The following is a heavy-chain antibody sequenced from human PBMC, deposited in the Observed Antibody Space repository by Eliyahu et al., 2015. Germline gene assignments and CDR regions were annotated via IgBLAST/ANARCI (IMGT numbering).Heavy chain of an antibody. J-gene: IGHJ4*02. V-gene: IGHV3-48*03. CDR3: ARDRSGNYYDSSGYLDYFDY. CDR1: GFTFXXXX. CDR2: ISSPGDTI. Sequence: EVQLVESGGGLVQPGGSLRVSCAAXGFTFXXXXXTWVRQAPGKGVEWVSYISSPGDTIFYADSVKGRFTISRDNAKNSLYLQMNSLRXEDTAVYYCARDRSGNYYDSSGYLDYFDYWGQGTLVTVSS. D-gene: IGHD3-22*01.